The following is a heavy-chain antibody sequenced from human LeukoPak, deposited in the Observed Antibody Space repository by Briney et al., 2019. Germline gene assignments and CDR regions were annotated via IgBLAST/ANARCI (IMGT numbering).Heavy chain of an antibody. J-gene: IGHJ4*02. D-gene: IGHD6-13*01. Sequence: GGSLRLSCAASGFTFSSYAMGWVRQAPGKGLEWVSAISGSGGSTYYADSVKGRFTISRDNSKNTLYLQMNSLRAEDTAVYYCARAVGIAAAGRGDYFDYWGQGTLVTVSS. CDR2: ISGSGGST. V-gene: IGHV3-23*01. CDR3: ARAVGIAAAGRGDYFDY. CDR1: GFTFSSYA.